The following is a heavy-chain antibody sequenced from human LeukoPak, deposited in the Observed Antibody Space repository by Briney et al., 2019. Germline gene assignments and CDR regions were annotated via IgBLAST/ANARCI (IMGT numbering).Heavy chain of an antibody. CDR1: GFTFSDYA. V-gene: IGHV3-9*01. CDR2: ISWNSGDI. D-gene: IGHD3-10*01. CDR3: AKDSMVRGVINPGGWFDP. J-gene: IGHJ5*02. Sequence: GGSLRLSCAASGFTFSDYAMQWVGQAPGKGGEWGSGISWNSGDIDYADSVKGRFTISRDNATNSLYLQMNSLGAEDTALYYCAKDSMVRGVINPGGWFDPWGQGTLVTVSS.